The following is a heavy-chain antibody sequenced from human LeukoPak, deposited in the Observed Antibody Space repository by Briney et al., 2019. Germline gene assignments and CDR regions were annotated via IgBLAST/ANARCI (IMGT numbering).Heavy chain of an antibody. CDR3: ATTSLGWELEVRKFDY. CDR2: FDPEDGET. J-gene: IGHJ4*02. CDR1: GYTLTELS. V-gene: IGHV1-24*01. D-gene: IGHD1-26*01. Sequence: ASVKVSCKVSGYTLTELSMHWVRQAPGKGLECMGGFDPEDGETIYAQKFQGRVTMTEDTSTDTAYMELSSLRSEDTAVYYCATTSLGWELEVRKFDYWGQGTLVTVSS.